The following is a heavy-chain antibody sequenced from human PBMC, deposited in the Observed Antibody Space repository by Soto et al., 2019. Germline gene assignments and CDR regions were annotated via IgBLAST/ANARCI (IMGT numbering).Heavy chain of an antibody. CDR3: ARIRGSTIFGVDYYGMDV. J-gene: IGHJ6*02. Sequence: PWETLSLTCTVSGNSISDYYWSWIRQTPGKGLEWIGNIYYSGSISYNPSLESRVTISVDTSNNQFSLELSSVTAADTAVYFCARIRGSTIFGVDYYGMDVWGQGTTVTVS. D-gene: IGHD3-3*01. CDR1: GNSISDYY. V-gene: IGHV4-59*01. CDR2: IYYSGSI.